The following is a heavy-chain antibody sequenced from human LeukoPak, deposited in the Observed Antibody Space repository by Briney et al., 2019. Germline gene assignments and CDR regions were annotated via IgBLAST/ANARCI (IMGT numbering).Heavy chain of an antibody. Sequence: ETLSLTCTVSGGSISGYYWSWIRQPPGKGLEWVANIKQDGSEKYYVDSVKGRFTISRDNAKNSLYLQMNSLRAEDTAVYYCARDWGITIFGVVSDWYFDLWGRGTLVTVSS. D-gene: IGHD3-3*01. CDR1: GGSISGYY. CDR2: IKQDGSEK. J-gene: IGHJ2*01. V-gene: IGHV3-7*01. CDR3: ARDWGITIFGVVSDWYFDL.